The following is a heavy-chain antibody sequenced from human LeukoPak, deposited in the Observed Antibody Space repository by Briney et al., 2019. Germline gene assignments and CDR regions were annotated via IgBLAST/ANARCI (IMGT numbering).Heavy chain of an antibody. D-gene: IGHD3-3*01. V-gene: IGHV4-4*07. Sequence: SETLSLICTVSGGSISSYYWSWIRQPAGKGLEWIGRIHTSGSTNYNPSLKSRVTMSVDTSKNQFSLKLSSVTAADTAVYYCARETIFGVEFDYWGQGTLVTVSS. CDR2: IHTSGST. CDR3: ARETIFGVEFDY. CDR1: GGSISSYY. J-gene: IGHJ4*02.